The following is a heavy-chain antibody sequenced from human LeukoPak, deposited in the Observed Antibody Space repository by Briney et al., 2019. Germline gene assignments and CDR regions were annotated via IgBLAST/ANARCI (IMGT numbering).Heavy chain of an antibody. CDR1: GGTFSRYA. D-gene: IGHD2-8*01. J-gene: IGHJ6*02. CDR3: ARGVYCTNGVCYPPNYYYGMDV. V-gene: IGHV1-69*04. CDR2: IIPILGIA. Sequence: SVKVSCKASGGTFSRYAISWVRQAPGQGLEWMGRIIPILGIANYAQKFQGRVTITADKSTSTAYMELSSPRSEDTAVYYCARGVYCTNGVCYPPNYYYGMDVWGQGTTVTVSS.